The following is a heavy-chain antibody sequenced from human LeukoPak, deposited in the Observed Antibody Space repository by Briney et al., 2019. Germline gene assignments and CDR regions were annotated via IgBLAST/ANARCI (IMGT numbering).Heavy chain of an antibody. D-gene: IGHD2-15*01. CDR2: IHYSGST. Sequence: SETLSLTCTVSGDSIRNHYWSWIGQPPGKGLECIGVIHYSGSTNYNPSVKSRVTISVDTPKNQFSLKLNSVTAADTAVYFCARVSLSGYCSGASCYFDYWGHGTLVTVSS. J-gene: IGHJ4*01. V-gene: IGHV4-59*11. CDR1: GDSIRNHY. CDR3: ARVSLSGYCSGASCYFDY.